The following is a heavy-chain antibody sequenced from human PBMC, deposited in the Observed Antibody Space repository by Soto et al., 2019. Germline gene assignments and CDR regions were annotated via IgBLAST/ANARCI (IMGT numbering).Heavy chain of an antibody. CDR1: GLTVATSA. J-gene: IGHJ3*01. Sequence: EVQLLESGGGLVQPGGSLRLSCAASGLTVATSAMSWVRQAPGKGLEWVSAIHDNDDSTFYADSVKGRFTISRDSSKNTLYLLMNGLAAEYAAIYLCSAVEWWGGRTWGQGTMVTVSS. D-gene: IGHD2-15*01. CDR3: SAVEWWGGRT. CDR2: IHDNDDST. V-gene: IGHV3-23*01.